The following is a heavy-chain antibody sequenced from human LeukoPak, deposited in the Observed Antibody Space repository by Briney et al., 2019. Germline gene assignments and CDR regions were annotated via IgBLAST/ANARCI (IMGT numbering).Heavy chain of an antibody. CDR3: ARHVGETYYDFWSGINGFDP. Sequence: SETLSLTCTVSGGSISSYYWSWIRQPPGKGLEWIGYIYTSGCTNYNPSLQGRVTISVDTSKHQFSLKLSSVTAADTAVYYCARHVGETYYDFWSGINGFDPWGQGTLVTVSS. D-gene: IGHD3-3*01. J-gene: IGHJ5*02. V-gene: IGHV4-4*09. CDR1: GGSISSYY. CDR2: IYTSGCT.